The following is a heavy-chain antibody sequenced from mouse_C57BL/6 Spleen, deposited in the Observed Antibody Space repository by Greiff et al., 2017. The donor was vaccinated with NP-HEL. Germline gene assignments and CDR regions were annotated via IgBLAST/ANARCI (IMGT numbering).Heavy chain of an antibody. J-gene: IGHJ3*01. CDR2: IDPSDSYT. D-gene: IGHD2-1*01. Sequence: QVQLQQPGAELVKPGASVKLSCKASGYTFTSYWMQWVKQRPGQGLEWIGEIDPSDSYTNYNQKFKGKATLTVDTSSSTAYMQLSGLTSEDSAVYYCAPYGNETWFAYWGQGTLVTVSA. CDR1: GYTFTSYW. CDR3: APYGNETWFAY. V-gene: IGHV1-50*01.